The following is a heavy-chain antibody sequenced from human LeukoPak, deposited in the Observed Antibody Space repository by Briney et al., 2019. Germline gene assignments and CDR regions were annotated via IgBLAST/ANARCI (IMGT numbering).Heavy chain of an antibody. CDR2: ISVYNGNT. CDR1: GYTFTSYG. V-gene: IGHV1-18*04. CDR3: AREVAAGYFVS. Sequence: ASVKVSCKASGYTFTSYGTSWVRQAPGQGLEWMGWISVYNGNTNYAQKLQGRVTMTTDTSTSTAYMGLRSLGSDDTAVYYCAREVAAGYFVSWGQGTLVTVSS. D-gene: IGHD6-13*01. J-gene: IGHJ4*02.